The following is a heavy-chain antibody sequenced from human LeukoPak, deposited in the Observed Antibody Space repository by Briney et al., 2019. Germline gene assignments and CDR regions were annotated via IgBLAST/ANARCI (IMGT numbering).Heavy chain of an antibody. J-gene: IGHJ4*02. CDR2: MYNSGST. Sequence: SETLSLTCTVSGGSISGSYWSWIRQPPGKGLEWIAYMYNSGSTNYNPSLKSRVTISIDTTKNQFSLKLSSLTAADAAIYYCARGIESYGDYGYWGQGILVIVSS. D-gene: IGHD4-17*01. CDR3: ARGIESYGDYGY. V-gene: IGHV4-59*01. CDR1: GGSISGSY.